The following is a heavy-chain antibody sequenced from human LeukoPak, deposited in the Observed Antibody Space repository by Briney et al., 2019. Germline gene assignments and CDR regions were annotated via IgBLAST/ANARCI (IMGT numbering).Heavy chain of an antibody. CDR1: GGTFSSYA. CDR3: ARGSEVAVADPVWYYYGMDV. Sequence: SVKVSCKASGGTFSSYAISWVRQAPGQGLEWMGGIIPIFGTANYAQKFQGRVTITADESTSTAYMELSSLRSEDTAVYYCARGSEVAVADPVWYYYGMDVWGQGTTVTVSS. D-gene: IGHD6-19*01. V-gene: IGHV1-69*13. J-gene: IGHJ6*02. CDR2: IIPIFGTA.